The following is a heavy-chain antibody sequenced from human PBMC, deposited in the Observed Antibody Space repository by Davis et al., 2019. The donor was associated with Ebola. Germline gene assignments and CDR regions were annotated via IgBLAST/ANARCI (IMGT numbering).Heavy chain of an antibody. Sequence: GESLKISCAASEFTFSMFAMSWVRQAPGKGLVWVSRINSDGSSTSYADSVKGRFTISRDNAKNTLYLQMNSLRAEDTAVYYCARDYDFWSGYFDYWGQGTLVTVSS. V-gene: IGHV3-74*01. CDR2: INSDGSST. J-gene: IGHJ4*02. D-gene: IGHD3-3*01. CDR1: EFTFSMFA. CDR3: ARDYDFWSGYFDY.